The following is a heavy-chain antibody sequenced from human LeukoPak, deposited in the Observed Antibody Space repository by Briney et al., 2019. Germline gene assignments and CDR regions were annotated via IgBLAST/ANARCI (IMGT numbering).Heavy chain of an antibody. Sequence: SETLSLTCTVSGGSISSSSYYWGWIRQPPGKGLEWIGSTYYSGSTYYNPSLKSRVTISVDTSKNQFSLKLSSVTAADTAVYYCARHGGVDPWGQGTLVTVSS. CDR2: TYYSGST. D-gene: IGHD2-15*01. CDR1: GGSISSSSYY. V-gene: IGHV4-39*01. J-gene: IGHJ5*02. CDR3: ARHGGVDP.